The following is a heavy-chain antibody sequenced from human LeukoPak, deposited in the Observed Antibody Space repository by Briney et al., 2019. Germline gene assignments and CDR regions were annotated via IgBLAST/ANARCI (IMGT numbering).Heavy chain of an antibody. CDR1: GFTFSCNW. CDR2: INQGGSDK. D-gene: IGHD1-14*01. V-gene: IGHV3-7*01. Sequence: GGSLRLSCAASGFTFSCNWMSWVRQAPGKGLEWVANINQGGSDKYYVDSVKGRFTISRDNANNLLYLQMNSLRGEDTAVYYCTRDRSRAEDDWGQGTLVTVSS. J-gene: IGHJ4*02. CDR3: TRDRSRAEDD.